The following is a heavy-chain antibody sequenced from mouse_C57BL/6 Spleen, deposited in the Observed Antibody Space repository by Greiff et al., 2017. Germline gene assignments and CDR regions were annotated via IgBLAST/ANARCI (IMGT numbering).Heavy chain of an antibody. Sequence: EVQLQQSGPELVKPGASVKISCKASGYSFTGYYMNWVKQSPEKSLEWIGEINPSTGGTTYNQKFKAKATLTVDKSSSTAYMQLKSLTSEDSAVYYCARSGGHYFDYWGQGTTLTVSS. J-gene: IGHJ2*01. CDR2: INPSTGGT. CDR3: ARSGGHYFDY. V-gene: IGHV1-42*01. D-gene: IGHD1-1*02. CDR1: GYSFTGYY.